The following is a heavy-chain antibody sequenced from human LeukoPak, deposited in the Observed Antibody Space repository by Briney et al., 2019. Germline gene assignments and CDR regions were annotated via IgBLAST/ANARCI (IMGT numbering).Heavy chain of an antibody. CDR2: IGTLDDT. Sequence: GGSLRLSCATSGFTFSRYDMHWVRQGTGSGLEWVSGIGTLDDTYYLGSVKGRFTISRENAKNSLYLEMNSLRAEDTAVYYCARDVYYFGSGSFDYWGQGTLVTVSS. CDR1: GFTFSRYD. CDR3: ARDVYYFGSGSFDY. D-gene: IGHD3-10*01. J-gene: IGHJ4*02. V-gene: IGHV3-13*01.